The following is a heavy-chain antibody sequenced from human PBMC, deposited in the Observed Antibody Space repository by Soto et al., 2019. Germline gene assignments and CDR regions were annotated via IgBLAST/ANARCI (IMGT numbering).Heavy chain of an antibody. Sequence: QITLKESGPTLVKPTQTLTLTCTFSGFSLSTSGVGVGWIRLPPGKALEWLALIYWDDDKRYSPSLKSRLTITKDTSKNQVVLTMTNMDPVDTATYYCAPSIPLYGDYVGGFDYWGQGTLVTVSS. V-gene: IGHV2-5*02. CDR2: IYWDDDK. CDR1: GFSLSTSGVG. J-gene: IGHJ4*02. D-gene: IGHD4-17*01. CDR3: APSIPLYGDYVGGFDY.